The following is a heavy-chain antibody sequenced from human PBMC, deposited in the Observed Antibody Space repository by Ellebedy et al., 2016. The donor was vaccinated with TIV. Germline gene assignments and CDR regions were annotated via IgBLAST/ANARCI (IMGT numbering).Heavy chain of an antibody. V-gene: IGHV3-7*01. J-gene: IGHJ3*02. D-gene: IGHD3-16*01. CDR3: ARGDGGFNGWAFDI. CDR2: ILQHGSET. Sequence: GESLKISCAASGLILSKYLMSWVRQAPGKGLEWLANILQHGSETHYVDSVEGSFILSRDNSKNSLYLQMSSLRAEDTAVYYCARGDGGFNGWAFDIWGQGTLVTVSS. CDR1: GLILSKYL.